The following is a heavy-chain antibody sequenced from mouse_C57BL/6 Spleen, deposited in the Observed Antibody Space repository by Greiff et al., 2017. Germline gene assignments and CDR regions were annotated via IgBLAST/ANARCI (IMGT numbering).Heavy chain of an antibody. CDR3: ASYDYDADELAY. J-gene: IGHJ3*01. V-gene: IGHV1-74*01. CDR2: IHPSDSDT. Sequence: VQLQQPGAELVKPGASVKVSCKASGYTFTSYWLHWVKQRPGQGLEWIGRIHPSDSDTNYNQKFKGTATLTVDNSSSTAYMQLSSRTSEDAAVYYCASYDYDADELAYWGQGTLVTVSA. D-gene: IGHD2-4*01. CDR1: GYTFTSYW.